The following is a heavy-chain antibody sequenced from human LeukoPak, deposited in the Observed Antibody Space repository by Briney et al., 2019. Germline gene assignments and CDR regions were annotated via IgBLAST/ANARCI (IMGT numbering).Heavy chain of an antibody. J-gene: IGHJ2*01. Sequence: PSETLSLTCTVSGGSISSSSYYWGWIRQPPGKGLEWIGRIYYSGSTYYNPSLKSRVTISVDTSKNQFSLKLSSVTAADTAVYYCAREVVVFFHKRRHFDLWGRGTLVTVSS. CDR2: IYYSGST. V-gene: IGHV4-39*07. D-gene: IGHD2-15*01. CDR1: GGSISSSSYY. CDR3: AREVVVFFHKRRHFDL.